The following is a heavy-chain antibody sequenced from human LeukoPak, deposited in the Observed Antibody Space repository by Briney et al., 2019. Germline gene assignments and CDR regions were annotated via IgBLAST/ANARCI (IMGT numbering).Heavy chain of an antibody. D-gene: IGHD3-22*01. Sequence: SETLSLTCTVSGGSISSSSYYWGWIRQPPGKGLEWIGSIYYSGSTYYNPSLKSRVTISVDTSKNQSSLELSSVTAADTAVYYCARDSSGYYRQIYYYYGMDVWGQGTTVTVSS. CDR3: ARDSSGYYRQIYYYYGMDV. J-gene: IGHJ6*02. CDR2: IYYSGST. V-gene: IGHV4-39*01. CDR1: GGSISSSSYY.